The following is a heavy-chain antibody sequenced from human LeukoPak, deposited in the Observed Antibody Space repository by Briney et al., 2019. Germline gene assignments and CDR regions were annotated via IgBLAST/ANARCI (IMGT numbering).Heavy chain of an antibody. CDR3: ARESPQTISNFDY. CDR1: GFTFNNFA. CDR2: IYSGGST. J-gene: IGHJ4*02. D-gene: IGHD3-3*01. V-gene: IGHV3-66*01. Sequence: GGSLRLSCAASGFTFNNFAMSWVRQAPGKGLEWVSVIYSGGSTYYADSVKGRFTISRDNSKNTLYLQMNSLRAEDTAVYYCARESPQTISNFDYWGQGTLVTVSS.